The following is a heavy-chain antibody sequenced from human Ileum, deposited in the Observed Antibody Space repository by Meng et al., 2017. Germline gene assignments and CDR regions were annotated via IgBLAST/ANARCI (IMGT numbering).Heavy chain of an antibody. V-gene: IGHV4-30-4*01. CDR2: IYYSGST. CDR1: GGSISSGDYY. J-gene: IGHJ4*02. CDR3: ARDRDSSGYYPY. D-gene: IGHD3-22*01. Sequence: QVQLQESGPGLVKPSQTLARTGTVSGGSISSGDYYWSWIRQPPGKGLEWIGYIYYSGSTYYNPSLKSRLTISVDTSKNQFSLKLSSVTAADTAVYYCARDRDSSGYYPYWGQGTLVTVSS.